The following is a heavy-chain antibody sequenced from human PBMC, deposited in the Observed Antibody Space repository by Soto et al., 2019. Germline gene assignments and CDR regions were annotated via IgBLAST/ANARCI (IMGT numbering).Heavy chain of an antibody. CDR1: GFTFSSYD. V-gene: IGHV3-13*01. D-gene: IGHD2-2*01. J-gene: IGHJ6*02. Sequence: EVQLVESGGGLVQPGGSLRLSCAASGFTFSSYDMHWVRQATGKGLEWVSAIGTAGDTYYPVSVKGRFTTSRDNAKNSLYLQMNSLRAEDTAVYYCAGGYCSSTSCYGYYYYGMDVWGQGTTVTVSS. CDR3: AGGYCSSTSCYGYYYYGMDV. CDR2: IGTAGDT.